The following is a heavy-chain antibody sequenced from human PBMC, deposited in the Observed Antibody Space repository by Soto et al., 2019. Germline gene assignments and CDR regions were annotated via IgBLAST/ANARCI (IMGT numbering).Heavy chain of an antibody. D-gene: IGHD4-17*01. CDR1: GFTFGSYG. CDR2: ISYDGSKK. Sequence: GSLLLSCAASGFTFGSYGMHWVRQAPGKGLEWVAVISYDGSKKYYADSMKGRFTISRDNSKNTLYLQMDSLRAEDTAVYYCAKDRGALRWSEEHYYFDYWGQGALVTVSS. CDR3: AKDRGALRWSEEHYYFDY. J-gene: IGHJ4*02. V-gene: IGHV3-30*18.